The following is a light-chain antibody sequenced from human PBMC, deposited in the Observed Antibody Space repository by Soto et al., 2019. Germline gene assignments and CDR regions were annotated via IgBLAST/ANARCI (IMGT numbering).Light chain of an antibody. CDR3: QHYDNSPLP. CDR2: GAS. Sequence: EIVLTQSPGTLSLSPGEGATLSCRASQSVSSSYLAWYQQKPGQAPRLLIYGASSRATGIPDRFSGSGSGTDFTLTISRLEPEDYAVYYCQHYDNSPLPFGPGTKVDIK. V-gene: IGKV3-20*01. CDR1: QSVSSSY. J-gene: IGKJ3*01.